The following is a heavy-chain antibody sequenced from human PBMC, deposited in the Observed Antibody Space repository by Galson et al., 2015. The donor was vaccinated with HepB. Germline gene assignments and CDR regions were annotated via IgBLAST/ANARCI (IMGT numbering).Heavy chain of an antibody. CDR2: IGWDDDK. V-gene: IGHV2-70*04. CDR1: GFSLSTTDMR. CDR3: ARSGYSSGWYPWYFDL. D-gene: IGHD6-19*01. J-gene: IGHJ2*01. Sequence: PALVTPTQTLTLTCTFSGFSLSTTDMRVSWIRQPPGKALEWLARIGWDDDKFYSTSLKTRLTIPKDTSKNQVVLTMTNMDPVDAATYYCARSGYSSGWYPWYFDLWGRGTLVTVSS.